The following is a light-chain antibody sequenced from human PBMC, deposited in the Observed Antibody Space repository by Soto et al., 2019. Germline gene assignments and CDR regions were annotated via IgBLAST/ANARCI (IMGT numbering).Light chain of an antibody. V-gene: IGKV1-27*01. CDR3: QKYTTVPT. CDR1: QGISNY. CDR2: AAS. Sequence: DIQMTQSPSSLSASVGDRVTITSRASQGISNYLAWYQQIPGKVPKLLISAASTLQSGVPSRFSGSGSGTDFTLTISSLQPEDVATYYCQKYTTVPTFGGGTKVEIK. J-gene: IGKJ4*01.